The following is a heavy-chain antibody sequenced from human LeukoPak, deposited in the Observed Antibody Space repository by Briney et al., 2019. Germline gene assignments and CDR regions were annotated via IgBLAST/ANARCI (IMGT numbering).Heavy chain of an antibody. CDR2: ISSSSSTI. CDR1: GFTFSSYS. V-gene: IGHV3-48*02. J-gene: IGHJ4*02. CDR3: ARSVRGYERCEDY. Sequence: PGGALRLSCAASGFTFSSYSMNWVRQAPGKGLEWVSYISSSSSTIYYADSVKGRFTISRDNAKNSLYLQMNSLRDEDTAVYYCARSVRGYERCEDYWGQGTLVTVSS. D-gene: IGHD5-12*01.